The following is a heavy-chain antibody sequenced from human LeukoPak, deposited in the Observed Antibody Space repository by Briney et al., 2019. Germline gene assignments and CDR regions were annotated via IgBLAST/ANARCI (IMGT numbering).Heavy chain of an antibody. Sequence: ASVKVSCKASGYTFTSYYMHWVRQAPGQGLEWMGIINPSGGSTSYAQKFQGRVTMTRDTSTSTVYMELSSLRSEDTAVYYCARDRRVGYYYDSSGYYYGSAFDIWGQGTMVTVSS. J-gene: IGHJ3*02. D-gene: IGHD3-22*01. CDR1: GYTFTSYY. CDR3: ARDRRVGYYYDSSGYYYGSAFDI. V-gene: IGHV1-46*01. CDR2: INPSGGST.